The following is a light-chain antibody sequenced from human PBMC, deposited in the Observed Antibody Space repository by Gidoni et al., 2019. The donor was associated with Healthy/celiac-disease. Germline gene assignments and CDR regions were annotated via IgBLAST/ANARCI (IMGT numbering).Light chain of an antibody. V-gene: IGKV3-20*01. J-gene: IGKJ1*01. Sequence: EIVLTQSPGTLSLSPGERATLSCRASQSVSSSYLAWYQQKPGQAPRLLIYGASSRATGIPDGFSGSGSGTDFTLTISRLEPEDFAVYYCQQYGSSPETFGQGTKVGIK. CDR2: GAS. CDR1: QSVSSSY. CDR3: QQYGSSPET.